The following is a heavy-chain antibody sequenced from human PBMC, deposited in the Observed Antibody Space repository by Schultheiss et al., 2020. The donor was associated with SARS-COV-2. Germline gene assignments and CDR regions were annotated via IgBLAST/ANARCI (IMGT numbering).Heavy chain of an antibody. V-gene: IGHV4-38-2*01. CDR2: IYHSGST. Sequence: SETLSLTCAVSGYSISSGYYWGWIRQPPGKGLEWIGSIYHSGSTYYNPSLKSRVTISVDTSKNQFSLKLSSVTAADTAVYYCARWGDYYDSSGYYYWYFDLWGRGTLVTVSS. D-gene: IGHD3-22*01. CDR3: ARWGDYYDSSGYYYWYFDL. CDR1: GYSISSGYY. J-gene: IGHJ2*01.